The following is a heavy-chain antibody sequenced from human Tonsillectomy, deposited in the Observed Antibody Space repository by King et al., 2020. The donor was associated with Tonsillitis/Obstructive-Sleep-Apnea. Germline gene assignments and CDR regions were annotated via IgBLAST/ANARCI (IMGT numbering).Heavy chain of an antibody. CDR3: PTLLGYCSSTSCSGY. J-gene: IGHJ4*02. D-gene: IGHD2-2*01. Sequence: VQLVESGGGLVKPGGSLRLSCAASGFTFSNAWMTWVRQAPGKGLEWVGRIKSQTDGGTTDYAAPVKGRFTISRDESKNTLYLQMNSLKTEDTAVYYCPTLLGYCSSTSCSGYWGQGTLVTVSS. CDR2: IKSQTDGGTT. CDR1: GFTFSNAW. V-gene: IGHV3-15*01.